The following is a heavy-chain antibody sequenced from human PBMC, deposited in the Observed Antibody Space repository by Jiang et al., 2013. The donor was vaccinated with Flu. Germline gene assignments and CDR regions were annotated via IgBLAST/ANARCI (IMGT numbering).Heavy chain of an antibody. D-gene: IGHD6-19*01. V-gene: IGHV6-1*01. Sequence: GLVKPSQTLSLTCVISGASVFSNTATWNWIRQSPSRGLEWLGRTYYRSKWYNGYAESVKGRITIIPDTSKNQFSLQLNSVAPEDTAIYYCAGYYSGGHYGMDVWGQGTTVTVSS. CDR1: GASVFSNTAT. CDR3: AGYYSGGHYGMDV. CDR2: TYYRSKWYN. J-gene: IGHJ6*02.